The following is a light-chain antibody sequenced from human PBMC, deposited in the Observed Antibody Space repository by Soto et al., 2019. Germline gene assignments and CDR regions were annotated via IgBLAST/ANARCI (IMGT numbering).Light chain of an antibody. CDR1: QAISDY. J-gene: IGKJ3*01. Sequence: DIQMTQSPSSLSASVGDRVAITCRATQAISDYLNWYQRKPGKALKLLIYGASNLQSGVPSRFSGSGSGTDFTLIICGLQPEDFGIYYCQQTYSLPITFGPGTKVDVK. CDR3: QQTYSLPIT. CDR2: GAS. V-gene: IGKV1-39*01.